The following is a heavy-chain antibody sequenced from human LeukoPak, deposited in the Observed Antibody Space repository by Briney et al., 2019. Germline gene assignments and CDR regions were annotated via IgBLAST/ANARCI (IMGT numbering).Heavy chain of an antibody. D-gene: IGHD2-15*01. CDR1: GGSISSYY. CDR2: IYYSRST. Sequence: PSETLSLTCTVSGGSISSYYWSWIRQPPGKGLEWIGYIYYSRSTNYNPSLKSRVTISVDTSKNQFSLKLSSVTAADTAVYYCARVWVLAATGGLRDQLNWFDPWGQGTLVTVSS. CDR3: ARVWVLAATGGLRDQLNWFDP. J-gene: IGHJ5*02. V-gene: IGHV4-59*01.